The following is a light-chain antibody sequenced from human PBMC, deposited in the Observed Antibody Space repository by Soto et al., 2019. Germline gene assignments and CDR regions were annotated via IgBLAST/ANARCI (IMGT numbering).Light chain of an antibody. CDR1: QSVGSN. CDR3: QQFDTWPPWT. V-gene: IGKV3D-15*01. Sequence: VMTQSPATLSVSPGERVTLSCRASQSVGSNLAWYQQKPGQAPRLLIYGASTRATGIPARFSGSGSGTEFTLTISSLQSEDFAVYSCQQFDTWPPWTFGQGTKVEIK. J-gene: IGKJ1*01. CDR2: GAS.